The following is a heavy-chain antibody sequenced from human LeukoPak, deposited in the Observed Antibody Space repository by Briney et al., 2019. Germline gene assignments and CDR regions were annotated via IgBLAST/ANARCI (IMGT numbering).Heavy chain of an antibody. Sequence: PSETLSLTCTVSGASISSSTYYWGWIRQPPGKGLEWIGSIYQSGSTNYNPSLKSRVTISVDTSKDQFSLKLTSVTAADTAAYFCARMWGTTFYYYYMNLWGRGTTVTVSS. D-gene: IGHD3-16*01. J-gene: IGHJ6*03. CDR3: ARMWGTTFYYYYMNL. CDR1: GASISSSTYY. V-gene: IGHV4-39*01. CDR2: IYQSGST.